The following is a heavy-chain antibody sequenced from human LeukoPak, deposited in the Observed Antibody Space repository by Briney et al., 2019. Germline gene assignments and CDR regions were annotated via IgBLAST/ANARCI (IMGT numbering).Heavy chain of an antibody. J-gene: IGHJ3*02. D-gene: IGHD3-22*01. CDR1: GGSISSGGYS. Sequence: SQTLSLTCTVSGGSISSGGYSWSWIRQPPGKGLEWIGYIYHSGSTYYNPSLKSRVTISVDRSKNQFSLKLSSVTAADTAVYYCDRFAYDSSGYYYVESEDAFDIWGQGTMVTVSS. CDR3: DRFAYDSSGYYYVESEDAFDI. CDR2: IYHSGST. V-gene: IGHV4-30-2*01.